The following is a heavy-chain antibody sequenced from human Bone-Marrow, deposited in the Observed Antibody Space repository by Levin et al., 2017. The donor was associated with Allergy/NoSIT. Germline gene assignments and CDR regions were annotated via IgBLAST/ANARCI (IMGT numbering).Heavy chain of an antibody. CDR1: GFTFSSYA. D-gene: IGHD5-18*01. V-gene: IGHV3-23*01. J-gene: IGHJ6*02. CDR2: ISGSGGST. CDR3: AKSPPKRSTAKGTYYYYYGMDG. Sequence: GGSLRLSCAASGFTFSSYAMSWVRQAPGKGLEWVSAISGSGGSTYYADSVKGRFTISRDNSKNTLYLQMNSLRAEDTAVYYCAKSPPKRSTAKGTYYYYYGMDGWGQGTTVTVSS.